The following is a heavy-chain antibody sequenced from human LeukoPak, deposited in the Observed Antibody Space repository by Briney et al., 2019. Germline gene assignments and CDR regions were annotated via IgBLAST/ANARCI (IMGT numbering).Heavy chain of an antibody. D-gene: IGHD3-9*01. CDR1: GGSINSSSW. V-gene: IGHV4-4*02. J-gene: IGHJ4*02. CDR2: ISQSGRA. Sequence: PSGTLSLTCAVSGGSINSSSWWSWVRQPPGKGLEWIGEISQSGRAKYNPSLKSRVTISIDKSKNQFSLKLSSVTAADTAVYYCATDHDILTGYYDCWGQGILVTVSS. CDR3: ATDHDILTGYYDC.